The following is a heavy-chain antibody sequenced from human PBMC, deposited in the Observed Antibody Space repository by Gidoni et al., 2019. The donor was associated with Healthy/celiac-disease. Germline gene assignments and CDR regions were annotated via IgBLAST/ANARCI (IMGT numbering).Heavy chain of an antibody. V-gene: IGHV4-34*01. J-gene: IGHJ4*02. Sequence: QVQLQQWGAGLLKPSDTLSLTSAVYGGSFSGYSWGWIRQPSGKGLEWIGTINHSGSTNYNPSLKSRVTISVDTSKNQFSLKLSSVTAADTAVYYCARVVVGYDSSGYYYYFDYWGQGTLITVSS. D-gene: IGHD3-22*01. CDR2: INHSGST. CDR3: ARVVVGYDSSGYYYYFDY. CDR1: GGSFSGYS.